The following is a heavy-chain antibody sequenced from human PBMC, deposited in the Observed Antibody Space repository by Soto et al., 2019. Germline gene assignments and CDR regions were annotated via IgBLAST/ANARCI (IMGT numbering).Heavy chain of an antibody. CDR3: ARAGNDCWSGYYYYGMEV. CDR2: IYHSGST. Sequence: PSETLSLTCSVSGYSISSGYYWGWIRQPPGKGLEWIGSIYHSGSTYYNPSLKSRVTISVDTSKNQFSLKLSSVTAADTAVYYCARAGNDCWSGYYYYGMEVWGQGTTVSVSS. J-gene: IGHJ6*02. CDR1: GYSISSGYY. V-gene: IGHV4-38-2*02. D-gene: IGHD3-3*01.